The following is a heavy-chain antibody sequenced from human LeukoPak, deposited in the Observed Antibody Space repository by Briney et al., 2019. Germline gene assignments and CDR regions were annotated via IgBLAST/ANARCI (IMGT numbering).Heavy chain of an antibody. Sequence: GGSLRLSCAASGFTFSSYGMHWVRQAPGKGLEWVAVIWYDGSNKYYADSVKGRFTISRDNSKNTLYLQMNSLRAEDTAVYYCARDLRLYSSSCDYWGQGTLVTVSS. CDR3: ARDLRLYSSSCDY. J-gene: IGHJ4*02. V-gene: IGHV3-33*01. D-gene: IGHD6-13*01. CDR2: IWYDGSNK. CDR1: GFTFSSYG.